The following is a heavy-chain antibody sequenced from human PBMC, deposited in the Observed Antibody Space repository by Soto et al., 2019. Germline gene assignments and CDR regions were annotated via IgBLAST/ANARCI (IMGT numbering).Heavy chain of an antibody. V-gene: IGHV1-18*01. D-gene: IGHD6-13*01. CDR1: GYTFTSYG. Sequence: GASVKVSCKASGYTFTSYGISWVRQAPGQGLEWMGWISAYNGNTNYAQKLQGRVTMTTDTSTSTAYMELRSLRSDDTAVYYCARDRGRTNLRPYSSTFDYWGQGTLVTVSS. CDR3: ARDRGRTNLRPYSSTFDY. J-gene: IGHJ4*02. CDR2: ISAYNGNT.